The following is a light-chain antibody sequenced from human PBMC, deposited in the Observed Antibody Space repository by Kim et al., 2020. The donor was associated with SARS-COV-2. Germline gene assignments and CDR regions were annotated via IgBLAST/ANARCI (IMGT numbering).Light chain of an antibody. CDR1: NSGSKS. Sequence: PGKTARITCGGHNSGSKSVHWYQHKPGPAPVLVIYYDSDRPSGIPERFTGSNSGNTATLTISRVEAGDEADYYCQVWDSSSDHVVFGGGTQLTVL. J-gene: IGLJ2*01. CDR3: QVWDSSSDHVV. V-gene: IGLV3-21*04. CDR2: YDS.